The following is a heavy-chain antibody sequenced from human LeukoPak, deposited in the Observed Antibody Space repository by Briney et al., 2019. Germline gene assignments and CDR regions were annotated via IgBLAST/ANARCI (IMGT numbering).Heavy chain of an antibody. CDR3: ANPWGSGWYFDL. V-gene: IGHV3-7*03. CDR1: GFTFSSYW. D-gene: IGHD7-27*01. Sequence: GGSLRLSCAASGFTFSSYWMSWVRQAPGKGLEWVANIKHDGSAKFYVNSAMGRFTISRDNAKNSLWLQMNGLRVDDTAVYYCANPWGSGWYFDLWGRGTLVTVSS. CDR2: IKHDGSAK. J-gene: IGHJ2*01.